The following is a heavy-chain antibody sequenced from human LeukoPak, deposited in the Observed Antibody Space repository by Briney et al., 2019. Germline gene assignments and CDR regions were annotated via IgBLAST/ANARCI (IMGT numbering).Heavy chain of an antibody. CDR1: GFTFRNYA. J-gene: IGHJ4*02. D-gene: IGHD4-17*01. Sequence: PPGGSLRLSCAVSGFTFRNYAMAWVRQVPGKGLEWVSAISASGRNTYYAGSVRGRFIISRDDSNNALYLQMHSLRAEDTALYYCASDADGASHTLDYWGQGTLVTVSS. CDR3: ASDADGASHTLDY. V-gene: IGHV3-23*01. CDR2: ISASGRNT.